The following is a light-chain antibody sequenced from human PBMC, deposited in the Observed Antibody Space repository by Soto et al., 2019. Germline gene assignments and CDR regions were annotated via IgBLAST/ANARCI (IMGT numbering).Light chain of an antibody. V-gene: IGKV1-5*03. CDR1: QSISSW. Sequence: DIQMTQSPSTLSASVGDRVTITCRASQSISSWLAWYQQKPGKAPKLLIYKASILESGVPSRFSGSGSGTECTLTISSLQPDDFATYYCQQYNSYSPKTFGQGTKLEIK. CDR2: KAS. CDR3: QQYNSYSPKT. J-gene: IGKJ2*01.